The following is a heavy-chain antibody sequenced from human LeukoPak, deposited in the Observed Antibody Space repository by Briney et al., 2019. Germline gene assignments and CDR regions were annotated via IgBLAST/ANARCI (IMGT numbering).Heavy chain of an antibody. V-gene: IGHV3-30*04. D-gene: IGHD6-19*01. Sequence: GGSLRLSCAASGFTFSSYAMHWVRQAPGKGLEWVAVISYDGSNKYYADSVKGRFTISRDNSKNTLYLQMNSLRAEDTAVYYCAREQRREAVAGKAGGGWKRGYYYYGMDVWGQGTTVTVSS. J-gene: IGHJ6*02. CDR2: ISYDGSNK. CDR1: GFTFSSYA. CDR3: AREQRREAVAGKAGGGWKRGYYYYGMDV.